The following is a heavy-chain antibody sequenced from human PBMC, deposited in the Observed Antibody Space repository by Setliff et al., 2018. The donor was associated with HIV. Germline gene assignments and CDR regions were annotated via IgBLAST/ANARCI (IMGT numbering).Heavy chain of an antibody. CDR1: GYTLTELS. J-gene: IGHJ3*02. D-gene: IGHD3-10*01. CDR3: ARGGRVVRGVINRADAFDI. Sequence: GASVKVSCKVSGYTLTELSLHWVRQAPGKGLEWMGGFDPEDGETIYAQKFQGRVTMTEDTSTDTAYMELRSLRSDDTAVYYCARGGRVVRGVINRADAFDIWGQGTMVT. CDR2: FDPEDGET. V-gene: IGHV1-24*01.